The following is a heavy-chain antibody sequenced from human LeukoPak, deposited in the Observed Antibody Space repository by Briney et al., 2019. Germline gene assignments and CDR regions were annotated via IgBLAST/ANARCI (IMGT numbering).Heavy chain of an antibody. CDR3: ARGMTYYYGSGDLEY. V-gene: IGHV3-74*01. D-gene: IGHD3-10*01. Sequence: GGSLRLSCAASGFTFSSYWMHWVRQAPGKGLVWVSRINSDGSSTSYADSVKGRFTISRDNAKNTLYLQMNSLRAEDTAVYYCARGMTYYYGSGDLEYWGQGTLVTVSS. CDR2: INSDGSST. CDR1: GFTFSSYW. J-gene: IGHJ4*02.